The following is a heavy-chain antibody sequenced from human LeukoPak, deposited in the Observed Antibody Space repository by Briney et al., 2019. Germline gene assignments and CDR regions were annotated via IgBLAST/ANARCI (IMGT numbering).Heavy chain of an antibody. CDR2: ISGSGGGT. CDR1: GFTFSDYY. CDR3: AKDIVVVPAPQGSDY. Sequence: GGSLRLSCAASGFTFSDYYMSWIRQAAGKGLEWVSLISGSGGGTYYADSVKGRFTISRDNSKNTLYLQLNSLRVEDTAVYYCAKDIVVVPAPQGSDYWGQGTLVTVSS. V-gene: IGHV3-23*01. D-gene: IGHD2-2*01. J-gene: IGHJ4*02.